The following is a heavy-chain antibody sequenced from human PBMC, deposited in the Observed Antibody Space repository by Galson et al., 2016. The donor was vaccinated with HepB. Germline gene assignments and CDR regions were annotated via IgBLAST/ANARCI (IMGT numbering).Heavy chain of an antibody. CDR3: AKERLVRRIFDH. V-gene: IGHV3-23*01. CDR2: ISTRRPT. D-gene: IGHD1-1*01. CDR1: GFVFSNFG. J-gene: IGHJ4*02. Sequence: LRLSCAASGFVFSNFGLSWVRQAPGKGLEWVASISTRRPTYYSDSVQGRFTIPRDNSNNPLYLQMNGLRAEDTAVYYCAKERLVRRIFDHWGQGTLLTVSS.